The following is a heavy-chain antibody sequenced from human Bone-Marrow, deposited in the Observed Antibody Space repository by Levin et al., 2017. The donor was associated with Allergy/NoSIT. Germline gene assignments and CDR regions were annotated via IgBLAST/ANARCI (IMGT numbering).Heavy chain of an antibody. D-gene: IGHD6-13*01. Sequence: SETLSLTCAVSGGSISSNNWWSWVRQPPGKRLEWIGQIFHTGITNYTPSLKSRVTLSLDKSKNQFSLSLTSVTAADTAIYFCARIIAAGGKWGDFDYWGQGTLVTVSS. CDR3: ARIIAAGGKWGDFDY. CDR1: GGSISSNNW. V-gene: IGHV4-4*02. CDR2: IFHTGIT. J-gene: IGHJ4*02.